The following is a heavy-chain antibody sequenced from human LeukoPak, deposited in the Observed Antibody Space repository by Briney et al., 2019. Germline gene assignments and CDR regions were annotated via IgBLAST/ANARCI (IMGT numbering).Heavy chain of an antibody. CDR1: GYTFTRYY. D-gene: IGHD4-17*01. CDR3: ARERNYGDYGNAFDV. J-gene: IGHJ3*01. Sequence: GASVKVSCKASGYTFTRYYIHWMRQAPGQGLEWMGWINPKRGVTTYAQKFQGRVTMTRDTSITTAYMELTRLRSDDTTIYYCARERNYGDYGNAFDVWGQGTKVTVSS. V-gene: IGHV1-2*02. CDR2: INPKRGVT.